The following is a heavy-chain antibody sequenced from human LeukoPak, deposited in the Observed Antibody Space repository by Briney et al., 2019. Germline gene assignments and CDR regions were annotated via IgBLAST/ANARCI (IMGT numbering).Heavy chain of an antibody. CDR3: ARGQIYYDSSGYTY. CDR2: ISSSGSTI. V-gene: IGHV3-11*01. J-gene: IGHJ4*02. CDR1: GFTVSSNY. Sequence: PGGSLRLSCAASGFTVSSNYMSWIRQAPGKGLEWVSYISSSGSTIYYADSVKGRFTISRDNAKNSLYLQMNSLRAEDTAVYYCARGQIYYDSSGYTYWGQGTLVTVSS. D-gene: IGHD3-22*01.